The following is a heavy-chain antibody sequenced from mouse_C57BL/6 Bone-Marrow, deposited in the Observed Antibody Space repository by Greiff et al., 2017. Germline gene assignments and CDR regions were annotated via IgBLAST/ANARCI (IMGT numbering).Heavy chain of an antibody. J-gene: IGHJ1*03. CDR1: GFSLSTSNMG. CDR2: IWWNDDK. Sequence: QVTLKEPGPGILQPSQTLSLTCSFSGFSLSTSNMGIGWIRQPSGKGLEWLAHIWWNDDKYYNPSLKSRLTISKDTSNNQVYLKITSVDTADTATYYCAQSYYYGSSYVGGYWYFDVWGTGTTVTVSS. CDR3: AQSYYYGSSYVGGYWYFDV. D-gene: IGHD1-1*01. V-gene: IGHV8-5*01.